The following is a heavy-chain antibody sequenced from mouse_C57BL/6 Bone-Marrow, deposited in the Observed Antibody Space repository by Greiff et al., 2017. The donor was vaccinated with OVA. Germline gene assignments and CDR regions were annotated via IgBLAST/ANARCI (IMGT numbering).Heavy chain of an antibody. CDR2: INPNYGTT. J-gene: IGHJ4*01. CDR3: ARLAQIYYNYAMDY. CDR1: GYSFIDYN. Sequence: EVQLQQSGPELVKPGASVKISCKASGYSFIDYNMNWVKQSNGKSLEWIGVINPNYGTTSYNQKFKGKATLTVDQSSNTAYMQLNSLTSEDSAVYYCARLAQIYYNYAMDYWGQGTSVTVSS. D-gene: IGHD2-1*01. V-gene: IGHV1-39*01.